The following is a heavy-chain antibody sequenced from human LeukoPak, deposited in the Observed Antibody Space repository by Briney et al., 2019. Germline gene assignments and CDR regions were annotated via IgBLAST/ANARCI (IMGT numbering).Heavy chain of an antibody. Sequence: PGGSLTLSCAASGFTFSSYWMHWVRQAPGKGLVWVSRINIDGSNSNYADSVKGRFTISRDNAKNAVYLQMNSLRVEDTAVYYCARASALATPPFAYWGQGTLVTVSS. CDR1: GFTFSSYW. V-gene: IGHV3-74*01. J-gene: IGHJ4*02. D-gene: IGHD5-24*01. CDR3: ARASALATPPFAY. CDR2: INIDGSNS.